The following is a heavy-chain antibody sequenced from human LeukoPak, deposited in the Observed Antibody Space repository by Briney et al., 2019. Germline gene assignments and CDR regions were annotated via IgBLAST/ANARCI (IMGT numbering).Heavy chain of an antibody. CDR1: GVSISSYY. V-gene: IGHV4-4*07. CDR2: IYTSGST. CDR3: ARLNLGQQLEYYFDY. Sequence: SETLCLTCTVSGVSISSYYWSWIRQPAGMGLEWIGRIYTSGSTNYNPSLKSRVTMSVDTSKNQFSLKLSSVTAADTAVYYCARLNLGQQLEYYFDYWGQGTLVTVSS. J-gene: IGHJ4*02. D-gene: IGHD6-13*01.